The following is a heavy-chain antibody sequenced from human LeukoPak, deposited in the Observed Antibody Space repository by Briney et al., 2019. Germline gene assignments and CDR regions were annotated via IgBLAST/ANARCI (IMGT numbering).Heavy chain of an antibody. CDR2: ISGSGGST. V-gene: IGHV3-23*01. D-gene: IGHD2-2*01. CDR1: GFTFSSYA. CDR3: AKDAPVNIVVVPAANS. Sequence: GGSLRLSCAASGFTFSSYAMSWVRQAPGKGLEWVSAISGSGGSTYYADSVKGRFTISRDNSKNMLYLQMNSLRAEDTAVYYCAKDAPVNIVVVPAANSWGQGTLVTVSS. J-gene: IGHJ4*02.